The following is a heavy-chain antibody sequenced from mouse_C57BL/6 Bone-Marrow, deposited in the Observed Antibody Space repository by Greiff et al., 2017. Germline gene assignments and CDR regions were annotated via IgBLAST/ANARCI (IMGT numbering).Heavy chain of an antibody. D-gene: IGHD2-3*01. CDR3: SSIDGNYFDF. Sequence: VQLQQSGAELVRPGASVKLSCTASGFNIKDDYIHWVKQRPEQGLEWIGWIDPEIGDTEYASQFQGKATITSDTYYNTAYLQLSSLTSEATAVYYCSSIDGNYFDFWGQGTPLTVAS. V-gene: IGHV14-4*01. CDR1: GFNIKDDY. J-gene: IGHJ2*01. CDR2: IDPEIGDT.